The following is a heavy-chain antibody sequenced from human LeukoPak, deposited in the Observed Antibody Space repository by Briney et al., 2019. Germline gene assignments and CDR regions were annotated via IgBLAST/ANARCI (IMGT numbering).Heavy chain of an antibody. V-gene: IGHV3-30*18. Sequence: GRSLRLSCAASGFTFSNYGMHWVRQAPGKGLEWVVVISYDGSNKYYGDSVKGRFTISRDNSKNTLYLQMNSLRGEDTAVYYCAKDGGPRGYSYGYPSYYGMDVWGQGTTDTVSS. CDR3: AKDGGPRGYSYGYPSYYGMDV. CDR2: ISYDGSNK. J-gene: IGHJ6*02. D-gene: IGHD5-18*01. CDR1: GFTFSNYG.